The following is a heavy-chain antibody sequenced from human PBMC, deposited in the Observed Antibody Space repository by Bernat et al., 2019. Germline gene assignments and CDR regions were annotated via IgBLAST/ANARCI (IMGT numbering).Heavy chain of an antibody. D-gene: IGHD2-15*01. CDR1: GFTFSNYA. Sequence: DVQLLESGGGLVQPGGSLRLSCAGSGFTFSNYAMTWVRQAPGRGLEWVSSISGDDGSGNREIYTYYADSVKGRFTISRVDSKNTLFLQMHSLRVEDTAVYYCAKGDFFDSGAYPNGAFDHWGQGILVIVSS. CDR2: ISGDDGSGNREIYT. V-gene: IGHV3-23*01. CDR3: AKGDFFDSGAYPNGAFDH. J-gene: IGHJ4*02.